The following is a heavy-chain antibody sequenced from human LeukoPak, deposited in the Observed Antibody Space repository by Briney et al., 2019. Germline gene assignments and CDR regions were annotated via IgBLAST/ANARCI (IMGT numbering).Heavy chain of an antibody. Sequence: GGSLRLSCAASGFTFSSYAMSWVPQAPGKGLEWVAGISAGGGSTYYADTVKGRFTISRDNSKNMLYLQLNSLRAEDTAVYYCAKGDPPTYYDILTGQDYWGQGTLVTVSS. J-gene: IGHJ4*02. CDR3: AKGDPPTYYDILTGQDY. CDR1: GFTFSSYA. CDR2: ISAGGGST. V-gene: IGHV3-23*01. D-gene: IGHD3-9*01.